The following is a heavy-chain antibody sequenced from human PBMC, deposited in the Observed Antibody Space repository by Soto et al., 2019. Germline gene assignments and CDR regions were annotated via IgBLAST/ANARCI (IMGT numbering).Heavy chain of an antibody. CDR2: IIPIFGTA. Sequence: ASVKVSCKASGGTFSSYAISWVRQAPGQGLEWMGGIIPIFGTANYAQKFQGRVTITADESTSTAYMELSSLRSEDTAVYYCASLFRGYSYGYYFDYWGQGTLVTVSS. D-gene: IGHD5-18*01. J-gene: IGHJ4*02. CDR3: ASLFRGYSYGYYFDY. V-gene: IGHV1-69*13. CDR1: GGTFSSYA.